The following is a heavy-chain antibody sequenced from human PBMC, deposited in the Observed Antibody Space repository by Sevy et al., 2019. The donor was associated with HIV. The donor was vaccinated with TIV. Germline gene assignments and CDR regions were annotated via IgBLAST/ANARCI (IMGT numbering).Heavy chain of an antibody. J-gene: IGHJ4*02. CDR1: GFTFSSNW. Sequence: GGSLRLSCATSGFTFSSNWMTWVRQAPGKGLEWVANVKQDMSEKNYADSVKGGFTISRDNAKNSLYLEMNSLRAEDTAVYYCARAQQITMLVVIGGLYFDFWGQGTLVTVSS. CDR3: ARAQQITMLVVIGGLYFDF. V-gene: IGHV3-7*01. D-gene: IGHD3-22*01. CDR2: VKQDMSEK.